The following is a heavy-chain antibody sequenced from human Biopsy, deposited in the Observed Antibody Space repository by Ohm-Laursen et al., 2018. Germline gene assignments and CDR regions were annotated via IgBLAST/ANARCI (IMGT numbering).Heavy chain of an antibody. CDR2: VYYSGST. CDR3: GRREVVITHDAFDT. D-gene: IGHD3-22*01. CDR1: GGSISSYY. V-gene: IGHV4-59*08. Sequence: PSDPLSLTCTVSGGSISSYYWTWIRQPPGKGLEWIGDVYYSGSTNRNPSLKSRVTILVDTSKNQFSLKLNSVTAADTAVYYCGRREVVITHDAFDTWGQGTMVTVSS. J-gene: IGHJ3*02.